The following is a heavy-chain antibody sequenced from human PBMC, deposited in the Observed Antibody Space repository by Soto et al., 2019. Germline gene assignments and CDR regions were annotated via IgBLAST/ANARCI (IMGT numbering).Heavy chain of an antibody. D-gene: IGHD6-19*01. Sequence: GGSLRLSYAASGFNFSDYYMSWIRQAPGKGLEWVSYISSSGSTIYYADSVKGRFTISRDNAKNSLYLQMNSLRAEDTAVYYCARERIAVAGTFDYWGQGTLVTVSS. CDR1: GFNFSDYY. V-gene: IGHV3-11*01. CDR2: ISSSGSTI. CDR3: ARERIAVAGTFDY. J-gene: IGHJ4*02.